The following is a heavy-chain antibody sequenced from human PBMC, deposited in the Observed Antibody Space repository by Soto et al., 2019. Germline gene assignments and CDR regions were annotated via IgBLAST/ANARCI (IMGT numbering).Heavy chain of an antibody. CDR1: GFTFIIYG. V-gene: IGHV1-18*01. CDR2: VSANNLNT. Sequence: ASVKVSCKASGFTFIIYGVTWVRQAPGQGLEWMGWVSANNLNTNYAQKFQGRVIMTTDTSTKTAYMVLRSLRFDDTAVYYCARDGYYGSGSYGMDVWGQGTTVTVSS. J-gene: IGHJ6*02. D-gene: IGHD3-10*01. CDR3: ARDGYYGSGSYGMDV.